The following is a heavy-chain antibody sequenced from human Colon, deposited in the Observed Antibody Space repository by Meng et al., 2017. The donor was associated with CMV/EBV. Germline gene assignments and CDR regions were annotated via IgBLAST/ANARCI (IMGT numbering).Heavy chain of an antibody. CDR1: GGSMSGYY. J-gene: IGHJ6*02. CDR2: TYYSGST. Sequence: SETLSLTCTVSGGSMSGYYWNWIRQPPGKGLEWIGYTYYSGSTKFNPSLKSRVTISIDTSKNQFSLKLSSVTAADTAVYYCARDLQGQLPYYYYGMDVWGQGTTVTVSS. V-gene: IGHV4-59*12. D-gene: IGHD2-2*01. CDR3: ARDLQGQLPYYYYGMDV.